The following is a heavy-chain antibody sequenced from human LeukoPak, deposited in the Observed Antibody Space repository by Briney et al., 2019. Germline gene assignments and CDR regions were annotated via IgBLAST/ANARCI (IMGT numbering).Heavy chain of an antibody. CDR2: ISGSGGST. D-gene: IGHD5-24*01. Sequence: QPGGSLRLSCAASGVTFSSYAMSWVRQAPGKGLESVSAISGSGGSTYYADSVKGRFTISRDNSKNTLYLQMNSLRAEDTAVYYCAAQRWLQLPFDYWGQGTLVTVSS. V-gene: IGHV3-23*01. J-gene: IGHJ4*02. CDR1: GVTFSSYA. CDR3: AAQRWLQLPFDY.